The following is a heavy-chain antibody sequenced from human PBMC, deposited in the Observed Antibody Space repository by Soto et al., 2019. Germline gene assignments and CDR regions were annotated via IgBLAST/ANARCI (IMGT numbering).Heavy chain of an antibody. CDR1: CYSISSGYY. Sequence: SETLSLTCTVSCYSISSGYYWVWVLQPPGKGLEWIGSTYHSGSTKYNPSLKSRGTISLNTSKNQFSLNLSSVSAADTAVYYCVRSPREYSWKDRPAYLDFWGPGSLVTVAX. J-gene: IGHJ4*02. CDR2: TYHSGST. D-gene: IGHD1-20*01. V-gene: IGHV4-38-2*02. CDR3: VRSPREYSWKDRPAYLDF.